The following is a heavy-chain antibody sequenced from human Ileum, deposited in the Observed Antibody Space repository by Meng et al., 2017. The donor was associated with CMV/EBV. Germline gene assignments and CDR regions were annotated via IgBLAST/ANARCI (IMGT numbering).Heavy chain of an antibody. Sequence: QVPLGVSGRGLGQPGRSLRVSCGSSGFSFATYAMHWVRQAPGKGLEWVAFISYDARNKNHAASVKGRFTISRDDSKYTLYLQMSSLRVEDTAVYYCARYTSTYRDYWGQGTLVTVSS. J-gene: IGHJ4*02. CDR3: ARYTSTYRDY. CDR2: ISYDARNK. CDR1: GFSFATYA. V-gene: IGHV3-30*04. D-gene: IGHD1-26*01.